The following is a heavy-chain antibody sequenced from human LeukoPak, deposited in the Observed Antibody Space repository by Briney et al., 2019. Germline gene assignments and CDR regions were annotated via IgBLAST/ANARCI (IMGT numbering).Heavy chain of an antibody. Sequence: PGGSLRLSCAASGFTFSRYSMSWVRQTPGKGLEWVSYISSTSSTISYADSMKGRFTISRDNAKNSVFLQMNGLRDEDTAVYYCTRAIWFGATAYYYGMDVWGQGTTVTVSS. J-gene: IGHJ6*02. CDR1: GFTFSRYS. D-gene: IGHD3-10*01. CDR2: ISSTSSTI. V-gene: IGHV3-48*02. CDR3: TRAIWFGATAYYYGMDV.